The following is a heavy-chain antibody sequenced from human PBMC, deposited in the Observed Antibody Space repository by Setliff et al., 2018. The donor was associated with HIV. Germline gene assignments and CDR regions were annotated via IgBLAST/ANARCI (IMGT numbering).Heavy chain of an antibody. V-gene: IGHV1-8*02. Sequence: GASVKVSCKASGYTFTTYDINWVRQAAGQGLEWMGWMNPNSGNTGYAQRFQGRLTMTRNTSISTAYMELNSLMSEDTAVYFCAIRREVGVATTRRGLDIWGQGTMVTVSS. CDR2: MNPNSGNT. D-gene: IGHD5-12*01. J-gene: IGHJ3*02. CDR1: GYTFTTYD. CDR3: AIRREVGVATTRRGLDI.